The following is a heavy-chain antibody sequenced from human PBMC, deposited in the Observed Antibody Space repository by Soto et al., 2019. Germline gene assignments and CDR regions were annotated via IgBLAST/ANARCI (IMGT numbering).Heavy chain of an antibody. CDR3: ARAVGSSWYIGGAKYYYGMDV. Sequence: QVQLVESGGGVVQPGRSLRLSCTASGFTFRSYAIHWVRQAPGKGLEWVAVISYDGSNKYYADSVKGRFTISRDNSKNTLYLQMNSLRVEDTAVYYCARAVGSSWYIGGAKYYYGMDVWGQGTTVTVSS. CDR2: ISYDGSNK. J-gene: IGHJ6*02. CDR1: GFTFRSYA. D-gene: IGHD6-13*01. V-gene: IGHV3-30*04.